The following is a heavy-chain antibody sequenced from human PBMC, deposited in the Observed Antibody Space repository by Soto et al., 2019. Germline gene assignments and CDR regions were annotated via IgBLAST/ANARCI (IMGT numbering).Heavy chain of an antibody. V-gene: IGHV4-31*03. CDR1: GGSISSGGYY. Sequence: NPSETLSLTCTVSGGSISSGGYYWSWIRQHPGKGLEWIGYIYYSGSTYYNPSLKSRVTISVDTSKNQFSLKLSSVTAADTAVYYCARVPGVVVVPAAIYYYGMDVWGQGTTVTVS. CDR3: ARVPGVVVVPAAIYYYGMDV. D-gene: IGHD2-2*01. CDR2: IYYSGST. J-gene: IGHJ6*02.